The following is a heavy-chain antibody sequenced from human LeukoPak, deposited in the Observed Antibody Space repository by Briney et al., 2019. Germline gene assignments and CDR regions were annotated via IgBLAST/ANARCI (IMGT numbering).Heavy chain of an antibody. J-gene: IGHJ4*02. CDR1: GYTFTSYE. CDR3: ARLWFGELLPYFDY. CDR2: MNPNSGNT. Sequence: ASVKVSCKASGYTFTSYEINWVRQATGQGLEWMGWMNPNSGNTGYAQKFQGRVTMTRNTSISTAYMELSSLRSEDTAVYYCARLWFGELLPYFDYWGQGTLVTVSS. V-gene: IGHV1-8*01. D-gene: IGHD3-10*01.